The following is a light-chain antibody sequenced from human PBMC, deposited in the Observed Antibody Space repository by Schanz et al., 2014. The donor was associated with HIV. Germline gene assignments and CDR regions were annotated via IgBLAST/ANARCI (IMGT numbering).Light chain of an antibody. CDR1: ESVSNN. V-gene: IGKV3-15*01. CDR2: GAS. Sequence: EIVMTQSPDTLSVSPGERATLSCRTSESVSNNLAWYQQKPGQAPRLLIYGASTRATGIPARFSGSGSGTEFTLTIGSLQSEDFAVYYCQQYNNWPRTFGQGTKVEIK. J-gene: IGKJ1*01. CDR3: QQYNNWPRT.